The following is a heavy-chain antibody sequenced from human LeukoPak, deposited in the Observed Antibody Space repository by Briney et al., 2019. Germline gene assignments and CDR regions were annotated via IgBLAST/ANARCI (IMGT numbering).Heavy chain of an antibody. CDR3: ARPNTDAAGYYFDY. J-gene: IGHJ4*02. D-gene: IGHD6-13*01. CDR1: GYTFISYG. V-gene: IGHV1-18*01. Sequence: ASVKVSCKASGYTFISYGVSWVRQAPGQGLEWMGWIDTYGGSTNYAQNLQGRVTVATDTSTTTVYMELRSLRSDETAVYYCARPNTDAAGYYFDYWGQGTLVTVSS. CDR2: IDTYGGST.